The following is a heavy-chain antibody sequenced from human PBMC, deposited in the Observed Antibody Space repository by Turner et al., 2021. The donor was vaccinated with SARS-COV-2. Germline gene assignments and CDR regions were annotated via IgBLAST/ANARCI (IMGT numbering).Heavy chain of an antibody. CDR1: GFTFSNHG. J-gene: IGHJ4*02. Sequence: QVQLVESGGGVVQPGRSLRLSCDASGFTFSNHGMHWARQAPGKGLEWVTIIWNDGSNKDYTDSVRGRFTISRDNSKNTLYLQMNSLRAEDTAVYYCARGCGGSSGCFLIDYWGQGTLVTVSS. V-gene: IGHV3-33*01. D-gene: IGHD6-19*01. CDR3: ARGCGGSSGCFLIDY. CDR2: IWNDGSNK.